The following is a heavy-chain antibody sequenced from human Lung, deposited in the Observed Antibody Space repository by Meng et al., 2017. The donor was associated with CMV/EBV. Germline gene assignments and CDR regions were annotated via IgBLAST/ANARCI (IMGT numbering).Heavy chain of an antibody. D-gene: IGHD6-13*01. Sequence: GSLRLXCTVSGGSVSSGSYYWSWIRQPPGKGLEWIGYIYYSGSTNYNPSLKSRVTISVDTSKNQFSLKLSSVTAADTAMYYCARVPQNIAAAGISAFEIWGQGTMVTVSS. CDR3: ARVPQNIAAAGISAFEI. CDR1: GGSVSSGSYY. V-gene: IGHV4-61*01. J-gene: IGHJ3*02. CDR2: IYYSGST.